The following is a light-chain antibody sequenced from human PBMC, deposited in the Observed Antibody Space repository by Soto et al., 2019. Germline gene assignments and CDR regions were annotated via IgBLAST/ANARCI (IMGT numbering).Light chain of an antibody. Sequence: QSVLTQPASVSGSPGQSITISCTGTSSDVGGYNYVSWYQQHPGKAPKLMIYEVSNRPSGVSNRFYGSKSGNTASLTISGLQAEDEAYYYCSSYTSSTYVVFGGGTKLTVL. V-gene: IGLV2-14*01. CDR2: EVS. CDR3: SSYTSSTYVV. CDR1: SSDVGGYNY. J-gene: IGLJ2*01.